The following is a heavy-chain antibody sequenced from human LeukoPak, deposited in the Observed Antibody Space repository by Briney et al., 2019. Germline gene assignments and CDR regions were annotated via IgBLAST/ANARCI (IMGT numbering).Heavy chain of an antibody. CDR2: IYTSGST. D-gene: IGHD6-6*01. J-gene: IGHJ4*02. V-gene: IGHV4-61*02. CDR3: ARDGIAYSSSSTTFDY. Sequence: SQTLSLTCTVSGGSISSGSYYWSWFRQPAEKGLEWIGRIYTSGSTYYNPSLKSRVTISVDTSKNQFSLKLSSVTAADTAVYYCARDGIAYSSSSTTFDYWGQGTLVTVSS. CDR1: GGSISSGSYY.